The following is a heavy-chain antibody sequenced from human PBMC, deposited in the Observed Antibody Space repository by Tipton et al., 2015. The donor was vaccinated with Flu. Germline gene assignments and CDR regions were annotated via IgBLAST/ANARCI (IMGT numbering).Heavy chain of an antibody. J-gene: IGHJ6*02. Sequence: TLSLTCSVSGHSISTDYYWGWIRQPPGGGLEFMGAFYLGGDTVYNPSLNGRLTISPDTSKNHFSLKLTSMTAADTAVYYCVREGAAAPTKYYFYGMDVWGHGTTVTVSS. V-gene: IGHV4-38-2*02. D-gene: IGHD6-13*01. CDR2: FYLGGDT. CDR3: VREGAAAPTKYYFYGMDV. CDR1: GHSISTDYY.